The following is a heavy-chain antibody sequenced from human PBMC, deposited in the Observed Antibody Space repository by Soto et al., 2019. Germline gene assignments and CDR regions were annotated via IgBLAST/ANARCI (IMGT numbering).Heavy chain of an antibody. J-gene: IGHJ5*02. CDR3: ARGTVPSGRGLAP. V-gene: IGHV1-18*04. CDR2: ISSFNGNT. D-gene: IGHD3-10*01. CDR1: DSTFTGYT. Sequence: QVHLVQSETEVKEPGASVTVSCKTSDSTFTGYTINWVRQAPGQGLEWLGWISSFNGNTNYARKYQGRLTMTTNTCATTAYRERRTRRSGDTAVYFCARGTVPSGRGLAPWGQGTLVTVSS.